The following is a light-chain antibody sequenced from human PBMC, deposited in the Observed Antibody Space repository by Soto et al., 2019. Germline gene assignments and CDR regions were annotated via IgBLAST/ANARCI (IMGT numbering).Light chain of an antibody. CDR2: GAS. Sequence: EILLQQYPGTLSLSHGERASLSCRASQSVSSSYLAWYQQKPGQAPRLLISGASSRATGVPHRFSGAGAVTDITLTLSRLEPEDFSLYYCQQYVSSPLITLGQGTRL. CDR1: QSVSSSY. CDR3: QQYVSSPLIT. J-gene: IGKJ5*01. V-gene: IGKV3-20*01.